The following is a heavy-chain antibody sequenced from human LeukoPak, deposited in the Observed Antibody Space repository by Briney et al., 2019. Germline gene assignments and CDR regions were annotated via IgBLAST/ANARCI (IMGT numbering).Heavy chain of an antibody. CDR1: GGSFSGYY. Sequence: SETLSLTCAVYGGSFSGYYWSWIRQPPGKGLEWIGEINHSGSTNYNPSLKSRVTISVDTSKNQLSLKLRSVTAADTAVYYCARVSDCSGGSYYFDYWGQGTLVTVSS. D-gene: IGHD2-15*01. CDR2: INHSGST. V-gene: IGHV4-34*01. J-gene: IGHJ4*02. CDR3: ARVSDCSGGSYYFDY.